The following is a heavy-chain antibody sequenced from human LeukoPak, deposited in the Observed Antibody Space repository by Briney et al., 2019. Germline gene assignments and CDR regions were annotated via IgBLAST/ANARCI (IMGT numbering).Heavy chain of an antibody. CDR3: ARGYSLDY. D-gene: IGHD5-18*01. J-gene: IGHJ4*02. CDR2: IYYSGST. V-gene: IGHV4-30-4*01. Sequence: SQTLSLTCTVSGGSISSGGYYWSWIRQPPGKGLEWIGYIYYSGSTYYTPSLRGRVTISVDTSKNRFSLNLSSVTAADTAVYYCARGYSLDYWGQGTLVTVSS. CDR1: GGSISSGGYY.